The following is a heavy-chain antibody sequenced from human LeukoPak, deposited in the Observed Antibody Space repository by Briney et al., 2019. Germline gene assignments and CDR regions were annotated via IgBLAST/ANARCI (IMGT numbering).Heavy chain of an antibody. V-gene: IGHV3-23*01. CDR2: ISGSGGST. CDR1: GFTFSSYA. CDR3: AKKGYCSGGSCYFGWFDP. Sequence: AGGSLRLSCAVSGFTFSSYAMSWVRQAPGKGLEWVSAISGSGGSTYYADSVKGRFTISRDNSKNTLYLQMNSLRAEDTAVYYCAKKGYCSGGSCYFGWFDPWGQGTLVTVSS. J-gene: IGHJ5*02. D-gene: IGHD2-15*01.